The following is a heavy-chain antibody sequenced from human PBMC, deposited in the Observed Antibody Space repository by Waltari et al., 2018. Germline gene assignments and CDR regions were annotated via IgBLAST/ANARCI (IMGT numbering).Heavy chain of an antibody. CDR2: IYPGGDT. CDR3: ARRGRLSSYFFDY. Sequence: QLHFQESGQGLLKPSETLSSTCAVSGYSIGGGDFWGWSRQPPGKGLEWIGSIYPGGDTYFNPSLKSRVTISVDKSKNQYSLNLRSMTAADTAVYYCARRGRLSSYFFDYWGQGTLVTVSS. J-gene: IGHJ4*02. D-gene: IGHD2-15*01. CDR1: GYSIGGGDF. V-gene: IGHV4-38-2*01.